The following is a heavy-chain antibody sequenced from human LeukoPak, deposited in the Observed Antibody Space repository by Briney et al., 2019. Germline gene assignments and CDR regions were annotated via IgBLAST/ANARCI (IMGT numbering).Heavy chain of an antibody. CDR2: ISSDGSNK. CDR1: GFTFSSYA. D-gene: IGHD2-15*01. Sequence: PGGSLRLSCAASGFTFSSYAMSWVRQAPGKGLEWVAFISSDGSNKYYADSVKGRFTISRDNSKNTLYLQMNSLRDEDTAVFYCATSRVVVAAVLFDYWGQGTLVTVSS. V-gene: IGHV3-30-3*01. CDR3: ATSRVVVAAVLFDY. J-gene: IGHJ4*02.